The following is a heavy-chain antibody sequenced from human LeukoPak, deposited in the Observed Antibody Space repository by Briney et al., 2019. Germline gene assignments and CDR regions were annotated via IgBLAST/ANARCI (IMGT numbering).Heavy chain of an antibody. J-gene: IGHJ4*02. Sequence: VASVKVSCKASGYTFTDYYMHWVRQAPGQGLEWMGWINPNSGGTNFAQKFQGRVAMTRDTSISTAYLELGSLRSDDTDVYFCARARWQLVPYFDSWGQGTLVTVSS. V-gene: IGHV1-2*02. CDR1: GYTFTDYY. CDR3: ARARWQLVPYFDS. CDR2: INPNSGGT. D-gene: IGHD6-6*01.